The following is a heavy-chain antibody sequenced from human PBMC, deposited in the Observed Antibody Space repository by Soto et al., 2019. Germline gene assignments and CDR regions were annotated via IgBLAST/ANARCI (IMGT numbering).Heavy chain of an antibody. CDR2: ISHSGST. J-gene: IGHJ4*02. Sequence: QLQLQESDSGLVKPSQTLSLTCAVSGGSISSGDYSWSWIRQPPGKGLEWIGYISHSGSTYYNPSLKSRVTISVDRSKNQFSLKLSSVTAADTAVYYCARGINLGYWGQGTLVTVSS. CDR3: ARGINLGY. CDR1: GGSISSGDYS. V-gene: IGHV4-30-2*01.